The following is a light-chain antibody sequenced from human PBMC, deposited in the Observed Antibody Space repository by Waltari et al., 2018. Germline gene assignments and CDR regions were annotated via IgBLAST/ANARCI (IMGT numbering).Light chain of an antibody. CDR1: QSLLFSSNKENY. Sequence: DIVMTQSPDSLAVSLGERATINCKSSQSLLFSSNKENYLAWYQQKAGQPPKLLISWAATRESGLPDRFTGSASGTDFTLTISSLQAEDVAVYFCHQYLSTPWTFGQGTKVEIK. CDR2: WAA. V-gene: IGKV4-1*01. CDR3: HQYLSTPWT. J-gene: IGKJ1*01.